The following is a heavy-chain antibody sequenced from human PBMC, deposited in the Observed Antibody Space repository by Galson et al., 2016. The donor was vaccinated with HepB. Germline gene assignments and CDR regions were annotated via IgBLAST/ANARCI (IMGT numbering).Heavy chain of an antibody. CDR2: ISDDGSSK. D-gene: IGHD1-1*01. CDR3: ARGGTGRLAYYYYGMDV. CDR1: GFTFRYFS. V-gene: IGHV3-30*04. J-gene: IGHJ6*02. Sequence: SLRLSCAAPGFTFRYFSIHWVRQAPGKGLEWVTIISDDGSSKYCADSVKGRFTISRDNSKSTVNLQMNNLRTEDTAVYYCARGGTGRLAYYYYGMDVWGPGTTVTVSS.